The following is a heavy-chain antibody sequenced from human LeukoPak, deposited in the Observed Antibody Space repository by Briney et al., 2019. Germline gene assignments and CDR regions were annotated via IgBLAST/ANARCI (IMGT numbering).Heavy chain of an antibody. CDR2: ISYDGSNK. Sequence: GGSLRLSCAASGFTFSSYAMSWVRQAPGKGLEWVAVISYDGSNKYYADSVKGRFTISRDNSKNTLYLQMNSLRAEDTAVYYCAKDGSTVSFDYWGQGTLVTVSS. CDR1: GFTFSSYA. D-gene: IGHD1-26*01. J-gene: IGHJ4*02. CDR3: AKDGSTVSFDY. V-gene: IGHV3-30*18.